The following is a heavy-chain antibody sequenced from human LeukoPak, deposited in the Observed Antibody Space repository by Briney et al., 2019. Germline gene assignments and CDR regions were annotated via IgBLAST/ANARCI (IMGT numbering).Heavy chain of an antibody. CDR2: ISYDGSNK. D-gene: IGHD6-19*01. J-gene: IGHJ4*02. V-gene: IGHV3-30*04. CDR3: ARDLSSGWYYHFDY. CDR1: GFTFSSYA. Sequence: PGGSLRLSCAASGFTFSSYAMHWVRQAPGKGLEWVAVISYDGSNKYYADSVKGRFTISRDNSKNTLYLQMNSLRAEDTAVYYCARDLSSGWYYHFDYWGQGTLVTVSS.